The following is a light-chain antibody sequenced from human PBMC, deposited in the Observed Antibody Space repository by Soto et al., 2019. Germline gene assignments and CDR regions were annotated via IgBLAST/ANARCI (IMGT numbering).Light chain of an antibody. J-gene: IGKJ1*01. CDR2: GAS. CDR1: QSVSSSY. Sequence: EIVLTQSPGTLSLSPGERATLSCRASQSVSSSYLAWYQQKPGQAPRLLIYGASSRATGIPDRFSGSGSGTDFNLTISRLEPEDFAVYYCQQYGSSRTFGHGTKVEIK. V-gene: IGKV3-20*01. CDR3: QQYGSSRT.